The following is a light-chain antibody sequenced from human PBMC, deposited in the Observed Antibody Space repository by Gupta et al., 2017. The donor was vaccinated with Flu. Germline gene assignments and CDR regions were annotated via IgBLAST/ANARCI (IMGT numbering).Light chain of an antibody. J-gene: IGLJ3*02. Sequence: SYVLTQPPSVSVAPGQTARITCGGNSIGTKSVHWYQQKPGQAPVVVVQDDNDRPSGIPERFSGSNSGNTATLTITRVEAGDEADYYCQVWDSGYEQPVFGGGT. CDR1: SIGTKS. CDR3: QVWDSGYEQPV. V-gene: IGLV3-21*02. CDR2: DDN.